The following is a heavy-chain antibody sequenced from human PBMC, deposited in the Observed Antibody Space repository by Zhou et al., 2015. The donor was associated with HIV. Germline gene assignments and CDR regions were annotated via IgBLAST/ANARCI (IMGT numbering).Heavy chain of an antibody. CDR3: ASRDGYNLEGVFRY. J-gene: IGHJ4*02. V-gene: IGHV1-69*01. CDR1: GGTFNSFA. CDR2: TIPIFGTP. Sequence: QVQLVQSGAEVKKPGSSVKVSCKASGGTFNSFAISWVRQAPGQGLEWMGGTIPIFGTPNYAQKFQGRVTIIADESTSTAYMDLSSLRSEDTAVYYCASRDGYNLEGVFRYWGQGTLVTVSS. D-gene: IGHD5-24*01.